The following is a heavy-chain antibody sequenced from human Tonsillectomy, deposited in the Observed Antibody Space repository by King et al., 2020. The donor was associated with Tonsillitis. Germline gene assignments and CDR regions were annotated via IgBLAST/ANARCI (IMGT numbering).Heavy chain of an antibody. V-gene: IGHV5-10-1*01. D-gene: IGHD3-16*02. Sequence: VQLVQSGAEVKKPGASLRISCKGSGYIFTSYWIIWVRQMPGKGLEWMGRINPSDSYSEYTPPFQGHVTISADKSIDTVHLQWSSLKASDTAMYYCARIIMITFGGVIVGNWFDSWGQGTLVTVSS. CDR2: INPSDSYS. J-gene: IGHJ5*01. CDR1: GYIFTSYW. CDR3: ARIIMITFGGVIVGNWFDS.